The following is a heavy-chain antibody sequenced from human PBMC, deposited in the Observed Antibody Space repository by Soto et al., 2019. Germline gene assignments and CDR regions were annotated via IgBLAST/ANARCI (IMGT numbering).Heavy chain of an antibody. CDR3: ASHVEMATEDYYFDY. CDR1: GYTFTSYG. CDR2: ISAYNGNT. J-gene: IGHJ4*02. D-gene: IGHD5-12*01. Sequence: QVQLVQSGAEVKKPGASVKVSCKASGYTFTSYGISWVRQAPGQGLEWMGWISAYNGNTNYAQKLQGRVTMTTDTSTSTAYMELRSLRSDDTAVYYCASHVEMATEDYYFDYWGQGTLVTVSS. V-gene: IGHV1-18*01.